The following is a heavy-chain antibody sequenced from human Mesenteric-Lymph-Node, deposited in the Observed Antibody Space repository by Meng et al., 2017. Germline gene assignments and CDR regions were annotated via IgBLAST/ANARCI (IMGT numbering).Heavy chain of an antibody. CDR3: ARRRGGSGRDC. D-gene: IGHD3-10*01. Sequence: QVQVQQGGAGLLKPSETLSLTCAVYGGSSSGYYWTWVRQSPEKGLEWIGEINHNGSPAHNPSLNSRVTISVDTSKNQFSLKLTSVTAADTAVYYCARRRGGSGRDCWGQGTLVTVSS. J-gene: IGHJ4*02. CDR1: GGSSSGYY. V-gene: IGHV4-34*01. CDR2: INHNGSP.